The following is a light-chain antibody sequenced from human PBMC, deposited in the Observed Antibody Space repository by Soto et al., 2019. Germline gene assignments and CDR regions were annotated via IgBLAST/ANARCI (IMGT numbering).Light chain of an antibody. V-gene: IGLV4-69*01. CDR3: QTWDTGILV. CDR1: SGHSSYA. CDR2: VNSDGSH. J-gene: IGLJ2*01. Sequence: QLVLTQSPSASASLGASVKLTCTLSSGHSSYAIAWHQQQPEKGPRYLMKVNSDGSHSKGDGIPDRFSGSRSGAERYLTISSLQSEDEADYFCQTWDTGILVFGGGTKLTVL.